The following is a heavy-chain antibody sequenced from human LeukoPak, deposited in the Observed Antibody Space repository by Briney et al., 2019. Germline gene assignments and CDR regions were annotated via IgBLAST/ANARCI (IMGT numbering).Heavy chain of an antibody. CDR2: IYYSGST. J-gene: IGHJ4*02. CDR3: ARVGVVRGVQCEVYAYYFDY. CDR1: GVSISSSSDY. Sequence: ASETLSLTCTVSGVSISSSSDYRGWIRQPPGKGLEWIGNIYYSGSTYYNPSLKSRVTISVDTSKNQFSLKLSSVAAADTAIYYCARVGVVRGVQCEVYAYYFDYWGQGTLVTVSS. D-gene: IGHD3-10*01. V-gene: IGHV4-39*07.